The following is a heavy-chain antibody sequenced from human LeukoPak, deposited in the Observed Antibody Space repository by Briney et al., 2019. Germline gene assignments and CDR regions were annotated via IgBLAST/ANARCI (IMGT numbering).Heavy chain of an antibody. J-gene: IGHJ4*02. CDR3: ARGRPTVTGVDY. Sequence: PGGSLRLSCAASGFTFSSYAMHWVRQAPGKGLEWVAVISYDGSNKYYADSVKGRFTISRDNSKNTLYLQMNSLRAEDTAVYYCARGRPTVTGVDYWGQGTLVTVSS. D-gene: IGHD4-17*01. V-gene: IGHV3-30*04. CDR2: ISYDGSNK. CDR1: GFTFSSYA.